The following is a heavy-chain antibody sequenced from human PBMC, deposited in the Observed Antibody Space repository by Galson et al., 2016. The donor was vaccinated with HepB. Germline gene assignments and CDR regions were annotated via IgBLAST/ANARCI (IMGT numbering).Heavy chain of an antibody. CDR3: ARGPRWLPPYYYYDMDV. CDR2: INPSGGST. J-gene: IGHJ6*03. V-gene: IGHV1-46*01. Sequence: SVKVSCKASGYTFTSYYMHWVRQAPGQGLEWMGIINPSGGSTSYAQKFQGRVTMTRDTSTSTVYMELSSLRSEDTAVYYCARGPRWLPPYYYYDMDVWGKGTTVTVSS. D-gene: IGHD2-15*01. CDR1: GYTFTSYY.